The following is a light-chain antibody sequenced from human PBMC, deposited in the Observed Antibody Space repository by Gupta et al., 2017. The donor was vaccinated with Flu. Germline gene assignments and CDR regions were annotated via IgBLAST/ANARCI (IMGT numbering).Light chain of an antibody. Sequence: DIVMTQSPDSLAVSLGERATINCKPSQSVLCSSNNKNYLAWYQQKPGQPPMLLIYWASARGSGVPDRFSGSGSGTDFTLTISRLQAEDVAVYCYQQYNSLLTFGGGTKVEIK. CDR2: WAS. CDR3: QQYNSLLT. V-gene: IGKV4-1*01. CDR1: QSVLCSSNNKNY. J-gene: IGKJ4*01.